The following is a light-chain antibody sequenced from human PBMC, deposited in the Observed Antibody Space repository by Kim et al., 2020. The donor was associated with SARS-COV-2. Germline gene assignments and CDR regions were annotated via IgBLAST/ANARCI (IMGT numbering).Light chain of an antibody. J-gene: IGLJ3*02. Sequence: SYELTQPPSVSVSPGQTASITCSGDELGDKFACWYQQKPGQSPVLVIYQDTKRPSGIPERFSGSNSGNTATLTISGTQAMDEADYYCQAWDSSTAEVFGGGTQLTVL. CDR1: ELGDKF. CDR2: QDT. V-gene: IGLV3-1*01. CDR3: QAWDSSTAEV.